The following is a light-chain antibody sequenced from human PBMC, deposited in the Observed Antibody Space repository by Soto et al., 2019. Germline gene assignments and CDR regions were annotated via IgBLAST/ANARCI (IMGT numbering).Light chain of an antibody. Sequence: DIQMTQSPSSVSSSVGDRVTITCRASQDISSWLAWFRQKPGEAPRLLIYAETSLHSGVPSRFSGSGSGTDFTLTISSLQPEDFAAYFCQRGNSFPLTFGGGTKMEFK. V-gene: IGKV1-12*01. J-gene: IGKJ4*01. CDR1: QDISSW. CDR2: AET. CDR3: QRGNSFPLT.